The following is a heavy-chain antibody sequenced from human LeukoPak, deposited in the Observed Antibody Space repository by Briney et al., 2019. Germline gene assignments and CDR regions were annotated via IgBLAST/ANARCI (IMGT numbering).Heavy chain of an antibody. V-gene: IGHV3-23*01. D-gene: IGHD6-19*01. CDR1: GFTFNSYA. CDR2: ISGSGGST. CDR3: AKVVAAVAVHDAFDI. J-gene: IGHJ3*02. Sequence: GGSLRLSCAASGFTFNSYAMSWVRQAPGKGLEWVSDISGSGGSTSYADSVKGRFTISRDNSKSTVYLQMNSLRAEDTAVYYCAKVVAAVAVHDAFDIWGQGTMVTVSS.